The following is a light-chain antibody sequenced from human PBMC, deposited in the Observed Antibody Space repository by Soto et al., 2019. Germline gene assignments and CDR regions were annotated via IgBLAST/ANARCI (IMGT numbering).Light chain of an antibody. J-gene: IGLJ1*01. CDR3: QSYDSSLSGSYV. Sequence: QSVLTQPPSVSGAPGQRVTISCTGSSSNIGAGYDVHWYQQLPGTAPKLLIYGNSNRPSGVPDRFSGSKSGTSASLAITGLQAEDEADYYCQSYDSSLSGSYVFGTGTKVTDL. V-gene: IGLV1-40*01. CDR2: GNS. CDR1: SSNIGAGYD.